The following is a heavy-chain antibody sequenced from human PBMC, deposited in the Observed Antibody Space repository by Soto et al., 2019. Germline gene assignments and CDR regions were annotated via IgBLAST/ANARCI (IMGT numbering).Heavy chain of an antibody. CDR1: GGSISGYY. D-gene: IGHD3-22*01. V-gene: IGHV4-4*07. Sequence: TLSLTCTVSGGSISGYYWSWFRQPAGKGLEWIGRVYSSGSTDYDPSLKSRVTMSLDTSKKQFSMKLRSVTAADTAVYYCTREGGYYDSSGSGVYHYYGVDVWGRGTTVTVSS. CDR3: TREGGYYDSSGSGVYHYYGVDV. J-gene: IGHJ6*01. CDR2: VYSSGST.